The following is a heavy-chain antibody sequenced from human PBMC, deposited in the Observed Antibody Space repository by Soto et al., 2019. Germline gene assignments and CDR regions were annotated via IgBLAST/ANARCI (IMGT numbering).Heavy chain of an antibody. J-gene: IGHJ6*03. D-gene: IGHD3-16*01. CDR1: VFTFSSHA. V-gene: IGHV3-23*01. CDR2: ISGGGGST. CDR3: AKDHTARQYDYYYYYMDV. Sequence: HPGGSLRLSCAPSVFTFSSHAVSWLRQAPGKGLGWVSAISGGGGSTYYVNSVKGGFTISRDNSKNTLYLQMNSLRAEDTAVYYCAKDHTARQYDYYYYYMDVWGKGTTVTVS.